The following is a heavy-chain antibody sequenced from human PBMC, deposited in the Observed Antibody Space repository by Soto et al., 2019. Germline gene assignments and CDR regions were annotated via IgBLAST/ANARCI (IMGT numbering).Heavy chain of an antibody. CDR3: ARGGLDLPGEWFDP. V-gene: IGHV3-21*01. D-gene: IGHD1-7*01. CDR1: GFTFSSYS. J-gene: IGHJ5*02. CDR2: ISSSSSYI. Sequence: PGGSLRLSCAASGFTFSSYSMNWVRQAPGKGLEWVSSISSSSSYIYYADSVKGRFTISRDNAKNSLYLQMNSLRAEDTAVYYCARGGLDLPGEWFDPWGQGTLVTVSS.